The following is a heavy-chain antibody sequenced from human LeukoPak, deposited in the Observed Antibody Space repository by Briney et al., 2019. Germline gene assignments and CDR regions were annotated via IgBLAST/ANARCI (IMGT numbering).Heavy chain of an antibody. V-gene: IGHV1-18*04. CDR1: GYTFTSYG. D-gene: IGHD6-13*01. CDR3: ARDGTYYAIKDSSWYWFDP. J-gene: IGHJ5*02. CDR2: ISAYNGNT. Sequence: ASVKVSCKASGYTFTSYGISWVRQAPGQGLEWMGWISAYNGNTNYAQKLQGRVTMTTDTSTSTAYMELRSLRSDDTAVYYCARDGTYYAIKDSSWYWFDPWGQGTLLTVSS.